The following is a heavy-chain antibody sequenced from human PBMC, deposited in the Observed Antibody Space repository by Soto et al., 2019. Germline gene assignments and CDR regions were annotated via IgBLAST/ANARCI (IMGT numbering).Heavy chain of an antibody. CDR1: GFTFSSYS. Sequence: TGGALRLSCAASGFTFSSYSMNWVRQAPGKGLEWVSSISSSSSYIYYADSVKGRFTISRDNAKNSLYLQMNSLRAEDTAVYYCARDIREYGGYDFSTDFDYWGQGTLVTVSS. CDR3: ARDIREYGGYDFSTDFDY. J-gene: IGHJ4*02. CDR2: ISSSSSYI. D-gene: IGHD5-12*01. V-gene: IGHV3-21*01.